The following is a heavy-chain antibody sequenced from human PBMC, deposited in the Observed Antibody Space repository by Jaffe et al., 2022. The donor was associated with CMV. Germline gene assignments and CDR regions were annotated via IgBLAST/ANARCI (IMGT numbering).Heavy chain of an antibody. CDR3: ARGRDAGIVGATTWVGGDY. CDR1: GGSFSGYY. CDR2: INHSGST. Sequence: QVQLQQWGAGLLKPSETLSLTCAVYGGSFSGYYWSWIRQPPGKGLEWIGEINHSGSTNYNPSLKSRVTISVDTSKNQFSLKLSSVTAADTAVYYCARGRDAGIVGATTWVGGDYWGQGTLVTVSS. J-gene: IGHJ4*02. D-gene: IGHD1-26*01. V-gene: IGHV4-34*01.